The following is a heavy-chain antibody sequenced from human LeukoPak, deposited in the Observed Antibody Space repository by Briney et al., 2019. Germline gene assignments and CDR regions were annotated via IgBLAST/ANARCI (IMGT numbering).Heavy chain of an antibody. CDR1: GYTFTSYY. J-gene: IGHJ6*03. D-gene: IGHD4-17*01. CDR3: ARERGYGYYYYMDV. Sequence: ASVKASCKASGYTFTSYYMHWVRQAPGQGLEWMGWVNPNSGGTNYAQKFQGRVTMTRDTSISTAYMELSRLRSDDTAVYYCARERGYGYYYYMDVWGKGTTVTVSS. V-gene: IGHV1-2*02. CDR2: VNPNSGGT.